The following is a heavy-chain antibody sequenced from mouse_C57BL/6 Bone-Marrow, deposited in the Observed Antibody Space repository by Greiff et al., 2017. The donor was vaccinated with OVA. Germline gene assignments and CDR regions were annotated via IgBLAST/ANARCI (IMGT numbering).Heavy chain of an antibody. Sequence: QVQLQQPGTELVKPGASVKLSCMASGYTFTSYWMHWVKQRPGQGLEWIGNINPSNGGTNYNEKLKSKATLTVDKSTSSAYVQLSSRTSEDAAVYYCARRLLSLDYWGQGTTLTVSS. CDR2: INPSNGGT. J-gene: IGHJ2*01. CDR1: GYTFTSYW. CDR3: ARRLLSLDY. V-gene: IGHV1-53*01. D-gene: IGHD1-2*01.